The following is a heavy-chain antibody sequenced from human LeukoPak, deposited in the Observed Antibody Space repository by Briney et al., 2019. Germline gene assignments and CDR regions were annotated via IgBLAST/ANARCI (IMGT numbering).Heavy chain of an antibody. CDR1: GGSFSGYY. D-gene: IGHD1-1*01. J-gene: IGHJ4*02. CDR2: INHSGST. CDR3: ARDVYNMGDY. Sequence: SETLSLTCAVYGGSFSGYYWSWIRQPPGKGLEWIGEINHSGSTNYNPSLKSRVTISVDTSKNQFSLKLSSVTAADTAVYYCARDVYNMGDYWGQGTLVTVSS. V-gene: IGHV4-34*01.